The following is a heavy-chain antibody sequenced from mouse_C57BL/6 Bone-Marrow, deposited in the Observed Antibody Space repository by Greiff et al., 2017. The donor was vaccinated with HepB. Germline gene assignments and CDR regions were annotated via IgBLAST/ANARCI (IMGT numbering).Heavy chain of an antibody. CDR2: IHPNSGST. D-gene: IGHD1-1*01. Sequence: QVQLQQSGAELVTPGASVKLSCKASGYTFTSYWMHWVKQRPGQGLEWIGMIHPNSGSTNYNEKFKSKATLTVDKSSSTAYMQLSSLTSEDTAVYYGPITTVVAPYYAMDYWGQGTSVTVTS. V-gene: IGHV1-64*01. CDR1: GYTFTSYW. CDR3: PITTVVAPYYAMDY. J-gene: IGHJ4*01.